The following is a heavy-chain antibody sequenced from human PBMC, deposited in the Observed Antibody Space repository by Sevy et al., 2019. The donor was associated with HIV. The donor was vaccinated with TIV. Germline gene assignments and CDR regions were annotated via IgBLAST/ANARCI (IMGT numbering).Heavy chain of an antibody. V-gene: IGHV5-51*01. Sequence: GESLKISCKGSGYTFTSYWIAWVRQMPGKGLEWMGIIYPGDSDTRYSPSFEGQVTMSADKSITTAYLQWSSLKASDTAVYYCARRDLLAGSDYWGQGTLVSVSS. CDR2: IYPGDSDT. J-gene: IGHJ4*02. D-gene: IGHD6-19*01. CDR1: GYTFTSYW. CDR3: ARRDLLAGSDY.